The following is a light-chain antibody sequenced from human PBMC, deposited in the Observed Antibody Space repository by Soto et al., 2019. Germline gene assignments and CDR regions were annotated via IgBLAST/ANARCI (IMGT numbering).Light chain of an antibody. CDR3: QQRSDWPIT. CDR2: GAS. Sequence: EIVMTQSPATLSVSPGERATLSCRASQSVSINLAWYQQKPGQAPRLLIYGASTRATGIPARFSGSGSGTKFTLTITSLEPEDFAVYSCQQRSDWPITFGQGTRLEIK. V-gene: IGKV3-15*01. CDR1: QSVSIN. J-gene: IGKJ5*01.